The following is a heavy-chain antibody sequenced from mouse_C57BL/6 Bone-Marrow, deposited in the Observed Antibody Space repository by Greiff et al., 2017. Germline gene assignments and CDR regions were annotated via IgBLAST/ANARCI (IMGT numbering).Heavy chain of an antibody. CDR1: GYTFTSYW. V-gene: IGHV1-64*01. CDR3: ARAGTNYAMDN. Sequence: VQLQQPGAELVKPGASVKLSCKASGYTFTSYWMHWVKQRPGQGLEWIGMIHPNSGSTNYNEKFKSKATLTVDKSSSTAYMQLSSLTSEDSAFYYGARAGTNYAMDNWGQGNAVSVSS. CDR2: IHPNSGST. D-gene: IGHD3-3*01. J-gene: IGHJ4*01.